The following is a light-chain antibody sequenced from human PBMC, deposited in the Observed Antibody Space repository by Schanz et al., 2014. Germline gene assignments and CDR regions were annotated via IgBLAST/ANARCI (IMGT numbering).Light chain of an antibody. J-gene: IGKJ1*01. CDR3: QHFA. CDR2: KAS. CDR1: QNIRTY. V-gene: IGKV1-5*03. Sequence: DIQMTQSPSTLSASVGDTVTITCRASQNIRTYLAWYQQKTGSAPKLLIYKASTLQPGVPSRFSGSGSGTEFTLTXXXXXXXDFATYYCQHFAFGQGTKVEIK.